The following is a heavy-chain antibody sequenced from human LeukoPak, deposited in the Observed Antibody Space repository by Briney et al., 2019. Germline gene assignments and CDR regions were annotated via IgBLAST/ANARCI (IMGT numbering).Heavy chain of an antibody. CDR3: AREDAGGTYSFDY. V-gene: IGHV3-66*01. Sequence: GGSPTLSCAVYGFTVSSNFMSWVRRAPGKGPEWVSVIYTSGITYYADSVRGRFTISRDNSKNTLYLQMDSLTAEDTAVYYCAREDAGGTYSFDYWGQGTLVTVSS. J-gene: IGHJ4*02. CDR1: GFTVSSNF. CDR2: IYTSGIT. D-gene: IGHD1-26*01.